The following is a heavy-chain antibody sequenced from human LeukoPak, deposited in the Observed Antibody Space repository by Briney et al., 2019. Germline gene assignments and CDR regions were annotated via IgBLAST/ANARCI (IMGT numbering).Heavy chain of an antibody. V-gene: IGHV3-30-3*01. CDR3: ARIPRTWLRFPYFDY. Sequence: GGSLRLSCAASAFTFSNYTMHWVRQAPGKGLEWVAVISYDGSNKYCADSVKGRFTISRDNSKNTLYLQMNSLRGEDTAAYYCARIPRTWLRFPYFDYWGQGTLVTVSS. CDR2: ISYDGSNK. D-gene: IGHD5-12*01. J-gene: IGHJ4*02. CDR1: AFTFSNYT.